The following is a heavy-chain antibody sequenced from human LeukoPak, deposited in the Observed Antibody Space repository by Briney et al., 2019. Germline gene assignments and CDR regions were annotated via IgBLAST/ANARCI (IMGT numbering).Heavy chain of an antibody. Sequence: GGSLRLSCAASGFTVSSNYMGWVRQAPGEGLGWGSVIYSGGSTYYADSVKGRFTISRDNSKNTLYLQMNSLRAEDTAVYYCARGGYGYSYMDVWGKGTTVTVSS. V-gene: IGHV3-66*01. D-gene: IGHD5-12*01. CDR2: IYSGGST. CDR3: ARGGYGYSYMDV. CDR1: GFTVSSNY. J-gene: IGHJ6*03.